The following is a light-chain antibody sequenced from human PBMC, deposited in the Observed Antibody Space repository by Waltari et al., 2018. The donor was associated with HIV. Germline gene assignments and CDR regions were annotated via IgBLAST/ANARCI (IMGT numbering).Light chain of an antibody. CDR3: ATWDASLDGYV. Sequence: QSVLTQPPSASGTPGQRVTISCPGSRSNIGRNIVNWYQQLPGTAPQLLIYNNNKRPSGVPDRFSGSKSGTSASLAISGLQSEDEADYYCATWDASLDGYVFGTGTKVTVL. J-gene: IGLJ1*01. CDR1: RSNIGRNI. V-gene: IGLV1-44*01. CDR2: NNN.